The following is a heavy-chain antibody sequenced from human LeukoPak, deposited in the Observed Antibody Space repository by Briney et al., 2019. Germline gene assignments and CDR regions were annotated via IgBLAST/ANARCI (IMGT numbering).Heavy chain of an antibody. CDR1: GFTFDDYA. Sequence: GGSLRLSCAASGFTFDDYAMHWVRQAPGKGLEWVSLISGDGGSTYYADSVKGRFTISRDNSKNSLYLQMNSLRTEDTALYCCARGDYDFWSGYSYYYYYYMDVWGKGTTVTVSS. CDR3: ARGDYDFWSGYSYYYYYYMDV. D-gene: IGHD3-3*01. CDR2: ISGDGGST. J-gene: IGHJ6*03. V-gene: IGHV3-43*02.